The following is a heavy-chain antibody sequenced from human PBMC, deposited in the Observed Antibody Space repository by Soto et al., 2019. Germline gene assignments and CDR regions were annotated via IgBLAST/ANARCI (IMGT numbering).Heavy chain of an antibody. CDR3: RSSSRYSTDV. V-gene: IGHV4-39*01. D-gene: IGHD6-13*01. CDR2: IYGTGNT. Sequence: QLQLQESGPGLVKPSETLSLSCTVSGGSITSSFYWGWIRQPPGKGLEWIGSIYGTGNTYYNPSLKGRVTISADTSKNQFSLNLISVTAVDTAVYYCRSSSRYSTDVWGQGATVTVSS. CDR1: GGSITSSFY. J-gene: IGHJ6*02.